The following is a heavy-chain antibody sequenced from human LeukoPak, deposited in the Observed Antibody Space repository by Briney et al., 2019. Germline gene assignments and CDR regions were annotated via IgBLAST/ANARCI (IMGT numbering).Heavy chain of an antibody. Sequence: LAGGSLRLSCAASGFTFSSYSMNWVRQAPGKGLEWVSYISSSSSTIYYADSVKGRFTISRDNAKNSLYLQMNSLRAEDTAVYYCARDREVGATLGAFDIWGQGTMVTVSS. J-gene: IGHJ3*02. CDR3: ARDREVGATLGAFDI. D-gene: IGHD1-26*01. CDR1: GFTFSSYS. V-gene: IGHV3-48*04. CDR2: ISSSSSTI.